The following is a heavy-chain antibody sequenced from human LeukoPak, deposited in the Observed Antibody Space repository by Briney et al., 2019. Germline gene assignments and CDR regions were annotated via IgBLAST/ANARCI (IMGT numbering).Heavy chain of an antibody. D-gene: IGHD3-3*01. CDR1: GFTFDDYG. J-gene: IGHJ6*03. CDR3: AREAAYYDFWSGYYTGIRGYYYYYMDV. V-gene: IGHV3-20*04. Sequence: GGSLRLSCAASGFTFDDYGMSWVRQAPGKGLEWVSGINWNGGSTGYADSVKGRFTISRDNAKNSLYLQMNSLRAEDTALYYCAREAAYYDFWSGYYTGIRGYYYYYMDVWGKGTTVTVSS. CDR2: INWNGGST.